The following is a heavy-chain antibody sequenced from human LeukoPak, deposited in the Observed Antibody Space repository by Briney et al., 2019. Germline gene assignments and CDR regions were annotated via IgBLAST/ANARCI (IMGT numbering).Heavy chain of an antibody. Sequence: ASVKVSCKASGDTFIINDINWVRQATGQGLEWMGWMNPNSGNTGYAQKFQGGVTMTRNTSISTAYMELSSLRSEDTAVYYCARGSFVVVVPAASNWFDPWGQGTLVTVSS. CDR3: ARGSFVVVVPAASNWFDP. V-gene: IGHV1-8*02. CDR2: MNPNSGNT. D-gene: IGHD2-2*01. J-gene: IGHJ5*02. CDR1: GDTFIIND.